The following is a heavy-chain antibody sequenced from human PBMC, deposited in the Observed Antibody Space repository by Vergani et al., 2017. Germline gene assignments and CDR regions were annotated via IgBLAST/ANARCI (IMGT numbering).Heavy chain of an antibody. CDR3: VKXIAASGDYWYVDL. CDR1: GFTFHVYA. Sequence: EVQLVESGGGLVQPGRSLRLSCAASGFTFHVYAMHWVRQAPGKGLGWVSGINWNSDSIAYADSVKGRFTISRDNAKNSLYLQMTSLRAEDTALYYCVKXIAASGDYWYVDLWGRGTVVTVSS. CDR2: INWNSDSI. D-gene: IGHD6-13*01. J-gene: IGHJ2*01. V-gene: IGHV3-9*01.